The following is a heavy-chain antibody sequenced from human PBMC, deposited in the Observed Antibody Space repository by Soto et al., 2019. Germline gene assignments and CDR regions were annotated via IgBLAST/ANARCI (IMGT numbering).Heavy chain of an antibody. Sequence: QVQLVQSGTEVKKPGASVKVSCKTSGYTFTSRGIHWVRQAPGQGLEWMGWINPDNGDTRSSQKFQGRVTITRDTSASTVYVELTNLISEDTSIFYCASDDASGGDKYWGQGTLVTVSS. CDR2: INPDNGDT. D-gene: IGHD6-19*01. J-gene: IGHJ4*02. CDR1: GYTFTSRG. CDR3: ASDDASGGDKY. V-gene: IGHV1-3*01.